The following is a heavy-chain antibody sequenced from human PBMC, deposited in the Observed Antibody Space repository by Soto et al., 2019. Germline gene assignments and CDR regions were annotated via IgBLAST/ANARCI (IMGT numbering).Heavy chain of an antibody. D-gene: IGHD2-15*01. J-gene: IGHJ3*02. CDR1: GFSFSNYG. Sequence: PGGSLRLSCAASGFSFSNYGMDWVRQPPGKGLEWVAAIWYDGSNKYYADSVKGRFTISRDNSKNTLYLQMNSLRDEDTAVYYCAREGGYCSGGNCSPYDAFDIWGQGTMVTVSS. CDR2: IWYDGSNK. CDR3: AREGGYCSGGNCSPYDAFDI. V-gene: IGHV3-33*01.